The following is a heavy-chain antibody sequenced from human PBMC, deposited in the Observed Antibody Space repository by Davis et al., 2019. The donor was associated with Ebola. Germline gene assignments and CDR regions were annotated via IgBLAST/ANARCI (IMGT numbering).Heavy chain of an antibody. D-gene: IGHD4/OR15-4a*01. J-gene: IGHJ6*03. CDR3: ARVVANGPPYYYYYMDV. V-gene: IGHV3-11*04. CDR2: ISSSGSTI. CDR1: GFTFSDYY. Sequence: PGGSLRLSCAASGFTFSDYYMSWIRQAPGKGLEWVSYISSSGSTIYYADSVKGRFTISRDNAKNSLYLQMNSLRAEDTAVYYCARVVANGPPYYYYYMDVWGKGTTVTVSS.